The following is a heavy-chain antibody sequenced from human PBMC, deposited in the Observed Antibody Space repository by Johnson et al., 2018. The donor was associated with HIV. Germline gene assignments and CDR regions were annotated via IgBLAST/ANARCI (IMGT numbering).Heavy chain of an antibody. CDR3: ARDVTTTVTTDAFDI. CDR1: GFTFDDYA. CDR2: ISWNSGSI. V-gene: IGHV3-9*01. D-gene: IGHD4-17*01. Sequence: VQLVESGGGLVQPGRSLRLSCAASGFTFDDYAMHWVRQAPGKGLEWVSGISWNSGSICYADSVKGRFTISRDNAKNSLYLQMNSLRVEDTALYYCARDVTTTVTTDAFDIWGQGTMVTVSS. J-gene: IGHJ3*02.